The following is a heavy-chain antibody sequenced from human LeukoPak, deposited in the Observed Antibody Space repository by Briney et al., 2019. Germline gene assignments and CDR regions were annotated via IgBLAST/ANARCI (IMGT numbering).Heavy chain of an antibody. V-gene: IGHV3-7*01. CDR1: GFTFSNFW. D-gene: IGHD3-16*01. CDR2: IKPDGSEE. CDR3: ARGHWGMDV. J-gene: IGHJ6*02. Sequence: GGSLRLSCAAAGFTFSNFWMTWVRQAPGQGPEWVATIKPDGSEEYYVDSVKGRFTVSRDNAKNSLYLQMNTLRAEDTAVYSCARGHWGMDVWGQGTTVTVS.